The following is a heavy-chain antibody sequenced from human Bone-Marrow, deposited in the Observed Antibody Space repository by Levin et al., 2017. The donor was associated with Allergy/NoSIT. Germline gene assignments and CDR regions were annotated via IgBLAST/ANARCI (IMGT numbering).Heavy chain of an antibody. Sequence: GGSLRLSCEGSGFTFRTSEMNWVRQAPGKGLEWVSHIGSSGVFQYPRIYYAASVKGRFTISRDDAKNSLYLEMTNLRDGDTAVYYCARVHGRTAAGTHALETWGQGTVVTVSS. CDR3: ARVHGRTAAGTHALET. D-gene: IGHD6-13*01. CDR1: GFTFRTSE. CDR2: IGSSGVFQYPRI. J-gene: IGHJ3*02. V-gene: IGHV3-48*03.